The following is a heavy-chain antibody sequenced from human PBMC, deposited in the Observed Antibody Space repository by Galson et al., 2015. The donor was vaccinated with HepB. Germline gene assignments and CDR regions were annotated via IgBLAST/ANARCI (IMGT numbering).Heavy chain of an antibody. V-gene: IGHV3-30*18. CDR3: AKDLAMFGPYYYGMDV. D-gene: IGHD3-10*02. CDR2: ISYDGSNK. J-gene: IGHJ6*02. Sequence: SLRLSCAASGFTFSSYGMHWVRQAPGKGLEWVAVISYDGSNKYYADSVKGRFTISRDNSKNTLYLQMDSLRAEDTAVYYCAKDLAMFGPYYYGMDVWGQGTTVTVSS. CDR1: GFTFSSYG.